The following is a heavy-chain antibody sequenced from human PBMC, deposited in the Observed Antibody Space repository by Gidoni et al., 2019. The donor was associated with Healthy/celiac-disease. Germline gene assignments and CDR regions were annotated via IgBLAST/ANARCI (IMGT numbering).Heavy chain of an antibody. J-gene: IGHJ3*02. Sequence: LQLLASGGGLVQPLVSLRLSCAASVFTFSRFAMSWVRQGPGKGLEGVSAISGSGGSTYYADSVKGRFTISRDNSKNTLYLQMNSLRAEDTAVYYCAKPGIAAAGTYGAFDIWGQGTMVTVSS. CDR2: ISGSGGST. D-gene: IGHD6-13*01. V-gene: IGHV3-23*01. CDR1: VFTFSRFA. CDR3: AKPGIAAAGTYGAFDI.